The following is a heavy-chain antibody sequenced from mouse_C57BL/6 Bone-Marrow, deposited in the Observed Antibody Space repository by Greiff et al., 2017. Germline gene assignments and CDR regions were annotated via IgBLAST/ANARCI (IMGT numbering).Heavy chain of an antibody. Sequence: QVQLQQPGAELVKPGASVKLSCKASGYTFTSYWMPWVKQRPGQGLEWIGDIDPAGSCTNYNQKFKGKATLTVATSSSTAYMQLRSLRAEDSAVYDCENGGRDDLYYGGWGTGTTVTV. J-gene: IGHJ1*03. CDR3: ENGGRDDLYYGG. CDR2: IDPAGSCT. CDR1: GYTFTSYW. V-gene: IGHV1-69*02.